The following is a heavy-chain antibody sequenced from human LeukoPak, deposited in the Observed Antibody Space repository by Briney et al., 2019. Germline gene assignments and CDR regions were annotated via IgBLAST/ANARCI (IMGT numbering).Heavy chain of an antibody. J-gene: IGHJ4*02. CDR2: INHSGST. CDR1: GGSFSGYY. V-gene: IGHV4-34*01. D-gene: IGHD5-24*01. Sequence: PSETLSLTCAVYGGSFSGYYWSWIRQPPGKGLEWIGEINHSGSTNYNPSLKSRVTISVDTSKNQFPLKLSSVTAADTAVYYCARAGRWLQSRIDYWGQGTLVTVSS. CDR3: ARAGRWLQSRIDY.